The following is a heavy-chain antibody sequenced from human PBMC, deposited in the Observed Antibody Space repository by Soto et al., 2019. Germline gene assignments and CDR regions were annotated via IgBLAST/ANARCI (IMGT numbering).Heavy chain of an antibody. CDR1: GGSISSDDYY. Sequence: QVQLQESGPGLVKPSQTLSLTCTVSGGSISSDDYYWSWIRQHPGKGLEWIGYIYYSGSTYYNPSLKSRVTISVDTSKNQFSLKLSSVTAADTAVYYCARDRYCSRISCLGAFDIWGQGTMVTVSS. CDR3: ARDRYCSRISCLGAFDI. V-gene: IGHV4-31*03. J-gene: IGHJ3*02. D-gene: IGHD2-2*01. CDR2: IYYSGST.